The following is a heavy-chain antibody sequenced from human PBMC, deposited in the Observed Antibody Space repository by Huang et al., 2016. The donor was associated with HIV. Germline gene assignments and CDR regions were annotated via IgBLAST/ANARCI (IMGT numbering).Heavy chain of an antibody. D-gene: IGHD4-17*01. CDR3: ARGQLGSYGDYDVLY. V-gene: IGHV1-69*13. CDR2: SIPMFGTP. J-gene: IGHJ4*02. CDR1: GGTFSKYA. Sequence: QVQLVQSGAEVKTPGSSVKVSCKASGGTFSKYAISWVRQAPGQGLEWMGGSIPMFGTPNYARKFQCRVTITADDSTSTTYVEVSSLRSEDTALYYCARGQLGSYGDYDVLYWGQGTLVTVSS.